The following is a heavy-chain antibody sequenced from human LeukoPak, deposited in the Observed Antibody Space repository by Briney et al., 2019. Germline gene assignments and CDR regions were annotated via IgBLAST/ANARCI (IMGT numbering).Heavy chain of an antibody. CDR1: GYTFTSYY. CDR2: INPSGGST. Sequence: ASVKVSCKASGYTFTSYYMHWVRQAPGQGLEWMGIINPSGGSTSYAQKFQGRVTMTRDTSTSTVYMELSSLRSEDTAVYYCAKGGYDWNYSGVFYYGMDVWGQGTTVTVSS. CDR3: AKGGYDWNYSGVFYYGMDV. V-gene: IGHV1-46*01. D-gene: IGHD1-7*01. J-gene: IGHJ6*02.